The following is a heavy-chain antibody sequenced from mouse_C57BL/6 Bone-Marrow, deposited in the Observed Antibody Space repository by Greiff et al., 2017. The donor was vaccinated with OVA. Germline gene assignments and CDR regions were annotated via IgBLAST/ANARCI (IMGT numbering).Heavy chain of an antibody. J-gene: IGHJ3*01. Sequence: QVQLQQPGAELVMPGASVKLSCKASGYTFTSYWMHWVKQRPGQGLEWIGEIDPSDSYTNYNQKFKGKSTLTVDKSSSTAYMQLSSQTSEDSAVYYCAKEAAQGAWFAYWGQGTLVTVSA. CDR3: AKEAAQGAWFAY. CDR2: IDPSDSYT. D-gene: IGHD3-2*02. CDR1: GYTFTSYW. V-gene: IGHV1-69*01.